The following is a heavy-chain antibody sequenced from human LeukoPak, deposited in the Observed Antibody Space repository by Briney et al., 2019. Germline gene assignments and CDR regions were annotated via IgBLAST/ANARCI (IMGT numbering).Heavy chain of an antibody. CDR3: AREGFVVVPAAAGTNWFDP. V-gene: IGHV1-69*01. J-gene: IGHJ5*02. CDR1: GGTFSSYA. CDR2: IIPIFGTA. Sequence: SVKVSCKASGGTFSSYAISWVRQAPGQGLEWMGGIIPIFGTANYAQKFQGRVTITADESTSTAYMELSSLRSEDTAVYYCAREGFVVVPAAAGTNWFDPWGQGTLVTVSS. D-gene: IGHD2-2*01.